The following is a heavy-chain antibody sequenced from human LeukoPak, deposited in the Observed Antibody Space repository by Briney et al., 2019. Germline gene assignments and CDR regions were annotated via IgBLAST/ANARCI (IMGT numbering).Heavy chain of an antibody. V-gene: IGHV3-7*01. CDR1: GFTFSSYW. CDR2: IKQDGSEK. CDR3: ARDHALGYDFWSGYYRDAFDI. J-gene: IGHJ3*02. Sequence: GGSLRLSCAASGFTFSSYWMSWVRQAPGKGLEWVANIKQDGSEKYYVDSVKGRFTISRDNAKNSLYLQMNSLRAEDTAVYYCARDHALGYDFWSGYYRDAFDIWGQGTMVTVSS. D-gene: IGHD3-3*01.